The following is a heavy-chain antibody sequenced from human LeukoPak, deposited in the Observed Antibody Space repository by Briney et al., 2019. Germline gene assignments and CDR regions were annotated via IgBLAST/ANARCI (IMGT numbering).Heavy chain of an antibody. J-gene: IGHJ4*02. CDR3: ARARGDNSSGYYRY. Sequence: ASVKVSCKASGYTFTNYGISWVRQAPGQGLEWMGWISADNGNTNYAQKLQGRVTMTTDTSTSTAYMELRSLRPDDTAVYYCARARGDNSSGYYRYWGQGTLVTVSS. V-gene: IGHV1-18*01. D-gene: IGHD3-22*01. CDR2: ISADNGNT. CDR1: GYTFTNYG.